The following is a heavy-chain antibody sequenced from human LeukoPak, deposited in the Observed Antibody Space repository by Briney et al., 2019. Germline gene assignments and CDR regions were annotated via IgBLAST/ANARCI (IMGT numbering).Heavy chain of an antibody. Sequence: PSETLSLTCAVSGGSISSGGYSWSWIRQPPGKGLEWIGYIYHSGSTYYNPSLKSRVTISVGRSKNQFSLKLSSVTAADTAVYYCARDLGYCTNGVCHTRFDYWGQGTLVAVSS. V-gene: IGHV4-30-2*01. CDR1: GGSISSGGYS. CDR2: IYHSGST. CDR3: ARDLGYCTNGVCHTRFDY. J-gene: IGHJ4*02. D-gene: IGHD2-8*01.